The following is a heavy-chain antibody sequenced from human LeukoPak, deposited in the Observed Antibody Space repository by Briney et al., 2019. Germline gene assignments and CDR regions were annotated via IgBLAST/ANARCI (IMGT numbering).Heavy chain of an antibody. J-gene: IGHJ3*02. Sequence: GGSLRLSCAASGFTFSNFAMHWVRQAPGKGLEWVSSISSSSSYIYYADSVKGRFTISRDNAKNSLYLQMNSLRAEDTAVYYCAREDGYCSSTSCYTHGAFDIWGQGTMVTVSS. CDR3: AREDGYCSSTSCYTHGAFDI. CDR2: ISSSSSYI. CDR1: GFTFSNFA. D-gene: IGHD2-2*02. V-gene: IGHV3-21*01.